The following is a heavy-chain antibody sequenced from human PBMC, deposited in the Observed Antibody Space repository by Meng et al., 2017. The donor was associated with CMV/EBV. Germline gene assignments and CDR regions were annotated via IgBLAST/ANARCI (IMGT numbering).Heavy chain of an antibody. CDR1: GGSFSGYY. CDR2: INHSGST. CDR3: ASSLTYPDY. V-gene: IGHV4-34*01. Sequence: QWQVQQWDAGALKPSDTLSLPSAVYGGSFSGYYWGWGREPPGKGLEWIGEINHSGSTNYNPSLKSRVNISVDTSKNQFSLKLSSVAAADTAVYYCASSLTYPDYWGQGTLVTVSS. J-gene: IGHJ4*02. D-gene: IGHD2-15*01.